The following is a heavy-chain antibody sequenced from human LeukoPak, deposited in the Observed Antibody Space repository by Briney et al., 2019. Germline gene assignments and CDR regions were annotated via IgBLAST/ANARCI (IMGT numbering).Heavy chain of an antibody. CDR2: INHSGST. Sequence: KASETLSLTCAVYGGSFSGYYWSWIRQPPGKGLEWIGEINHSGSTNYNPSLKSRVTISVDTSKNQFSLKLSSVTAADTAVYYCARGRYSSGWNYFDYWGQGTLVTVSS. V-gene: IGHV4-34*01. CDR3: ARGRYSSGWNYFDY. D-gene: IGHD6-19*01. CDR1: GGSFSGYY. J-gene: IGHJ4*02.